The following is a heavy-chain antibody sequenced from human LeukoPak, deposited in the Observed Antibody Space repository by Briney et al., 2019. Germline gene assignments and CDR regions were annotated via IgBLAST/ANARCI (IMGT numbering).Heavy chain of an antibody. Sequence: GGSLRLSCAASGFTFSSHWMSWVRQAPGKGLEWVANIKQDGSEKYYVDSVKGRFTISRDNAKNSLYLQMNSLRAEDTAVYYCARDHKVDTAMVWDDALDIWGQGTMVTVSS. CDR3: ARDHKVDTAMVWDDALDI. CDR1: GFTFSSHW. V-gene: IGHV3-7*01. CDR2: IKQDGSEK. J-gene: IGHJ3*02. D-gene: IGHD5-18*01.